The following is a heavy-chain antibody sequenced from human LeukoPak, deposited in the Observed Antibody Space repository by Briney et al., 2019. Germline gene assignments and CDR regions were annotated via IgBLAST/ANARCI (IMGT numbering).Heavy chain of an antibody. CDR3: ARVAVVPGPGYFDH. V-gene: IGHV4-59*12. D-gene: IGHD2-21*02. Sequence: PSETLSLTCTGPGGSISRNYWSWIRQPPGKGLEWIGYSYYSGSTNYNPSLKSRVTISIDTSNNPFSLKLSSVTAADTAVYYCARVAVVPGPGYFDHWGQGTLVTVSS. J-gene: IGHJ4*02. CDR1: GGSISRNY. CDR2: SYYSGST.